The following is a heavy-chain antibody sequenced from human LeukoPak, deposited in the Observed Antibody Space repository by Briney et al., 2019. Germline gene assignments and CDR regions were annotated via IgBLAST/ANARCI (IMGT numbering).Heavy chain of an antibody. CDR3: ARDKGMVGYCSGGSCYWPFDY. Sequence: ASVKVSCKTSGYTLISYGISWVRQAPGQGLEWMGWISAYNGNTNYAQKFQGRVSMTTDTSTSTAYMELRSLRADDTAVYHCARDKGMVGYCSGGSCYWPFDYWGQGTLVIVSS. V-gene: IGHV1-18*01. J-gene: IGHJ4*02. CDR1: GYTLISYG. D-gene: IGHD2-15*01. CDR2: ISAYNGNT.